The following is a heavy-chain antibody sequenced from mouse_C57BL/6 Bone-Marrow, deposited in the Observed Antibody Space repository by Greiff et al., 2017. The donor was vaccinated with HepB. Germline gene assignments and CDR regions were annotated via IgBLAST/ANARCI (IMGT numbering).Heavy chain of an antibody. V-gene: IGHV1-15*01. D-gene: IGHD1-1*01. J-gene: IGHJ4*01. CDR3: TRGNGSSSPGAMDY. CDR1: GYTFTDYE. Sequence: VQLQQSGAELVRPGASVTLSCKASGYTFTDYEMHWVKQTPVHGLEWIGAIDPETGGTAYNQKFKGKAILTADKSSSTAYMELRSLTSEDSAVYYCTRGNGSSSPGAMDYWGQGTSVTVSS. CDR2: IDPETGGT.